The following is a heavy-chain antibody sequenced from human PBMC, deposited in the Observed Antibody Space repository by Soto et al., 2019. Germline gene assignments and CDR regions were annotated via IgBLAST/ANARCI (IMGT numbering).Heavy chain of an antibody. CDR3: AREILGYCSGGSCYGFDY. CDR1: GYTFTSYG. V-gene: IGHV1-18*01. CDR2: ISAYNGNT. D-gene: IGHD2-15*01. J-gene: IGHJ4*02. Sequence: ASVKVSCKASGYTFTSYGISWVRQAPGQGLEWMGWISAYNGNTNYAQKLQGRVTMTTDTSTSTAYMELRSLRSDDTAVYYCAREILGYCSGGSCYGFDYWGQGTLVTVSS.